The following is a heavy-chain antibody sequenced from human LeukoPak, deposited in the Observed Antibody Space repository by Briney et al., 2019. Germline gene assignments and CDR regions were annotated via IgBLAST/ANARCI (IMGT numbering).Heavy chain of an antibody. Sequence: ASVKVSGKASGYTFTSYYMHWVRQAPGQGLEWMGIINPSGGSTSYAQKFQGRVTITRDTSASTAYMELSSLRSEDTAAYYCARVRRTSSWGPFDPWGQGTLVTVSS. J-gene: IGHJ5*02. D-gene: IGHD6-13*01. CDR1: GYTFTSYY. CDR3: ARVRRTSSWGPFDP. CDR2: INPSGGST. V-gene: IGHV1-46*01.